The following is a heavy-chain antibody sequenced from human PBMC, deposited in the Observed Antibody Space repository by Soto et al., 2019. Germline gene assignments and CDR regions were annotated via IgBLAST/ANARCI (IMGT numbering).Heavy chain of an antibody. Sequence: QVQLQESGPGLVKPSGTLSLTCAVSGGSISSSNWWSWVRQPPGKGLEWIGEIYHSGSTNYNPSLKGRVTISVDKSKNQFSLKLSSVTAADTAVYYCASVYCGGDCTIMYRYYYGMDVWGQGTTVTVSS. J-gene: IGHJ6*02. CDR2: IYHSGST. CDR3: ASVYCGGDCTIMYRYYYGMDV. V-gene: IGHV4-4*02. CDR1: GGSISSSNW. D-gene: IGHD2-21*02.